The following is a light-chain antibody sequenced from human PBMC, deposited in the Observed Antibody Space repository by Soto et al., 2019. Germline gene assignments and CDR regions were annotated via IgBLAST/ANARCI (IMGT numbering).Light chain of an antibody. J-gene: IGKJ1*01. V-gene: IGKV3-20*01. CDR2: GAS. CDR1: QNIFSNY. CDR3: QQYGRSWT. Sequence: ENVLTQSPDTVSMSPGERVTLSCRASQNIFSNYLAWYQQKPGQAPRLLIYGASTRATGIADRFSGGGSGTDFTLTISRLEPEDFAVYHCQQYGRSWTFGQGTKVDIK.